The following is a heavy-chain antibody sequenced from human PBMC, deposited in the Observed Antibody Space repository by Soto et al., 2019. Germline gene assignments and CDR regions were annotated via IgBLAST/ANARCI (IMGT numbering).Heavy chain of an antibody. J-gene: IGHJ4*02. CDR3: ATSYGNAWYTY. D-gene: IGHD6-13*01. CDR1: GYTFTNYG. V-gene: IGHV1-18*01. CDR2: ISTNSGDT. Sequence: ASVKVSCKASGYTFTNYGIIWVRQAPGQGLEWMGWISTNSGDTDYAQKVQDRVTMTTDTSTRTAYMELRSLRSEDTAVYYCATSYGNAWYTYWGQGTQVTVSS.